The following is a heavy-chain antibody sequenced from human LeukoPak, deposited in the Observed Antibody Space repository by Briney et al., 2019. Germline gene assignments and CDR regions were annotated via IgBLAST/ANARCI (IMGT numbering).Heavy chain of an antibody. Sequence: PSETLSLTCTVSGGSVSSGSYYWSWLRQPPGTGLEWIGYIYYSGSTNYNPSLKSRVTISVDTSKNQFSLKLSSVTAADTAVYYCARELRYSSGWREYFQHWGQGTLVTVSS. CDR1: GGSVSSGSYY. CDR2: IYYSGST. V-gene: IGHV4-61*01. D-gene: IGHD6-19*01. CDR3: ARELRYSSGWREYFQH. J-gene: IGHJ1*01.